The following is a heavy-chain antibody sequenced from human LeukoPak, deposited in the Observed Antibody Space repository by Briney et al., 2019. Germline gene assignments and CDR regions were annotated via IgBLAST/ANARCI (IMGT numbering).Heavy chain of an antibody. V-gene: IGHV3-23*01. J-gene: IGHJ4*02. CDR3: AKDGQSFNSMYDYFDS. D-gene: IGHD2-8*01. CDR1: GFTFRNFA. CDR2: IGGGDT. Sequence: PGGSLRLSCSASGFTFRNFAISWVRQAPGKGLEWVSSIGGGDTHYADSVKGRFTISRDDSRSTVDLQMSSLRAEDTAVYYCAKDGQSFNSMYDYFDSWGRGTLVTVSS.